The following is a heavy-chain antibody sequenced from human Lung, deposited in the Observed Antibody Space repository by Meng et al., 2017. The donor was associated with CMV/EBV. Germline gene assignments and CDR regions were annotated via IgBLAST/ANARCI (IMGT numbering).Heavy chain of an antibody. CDR1: GYRFSTYD. CDR3: ARGLGKGCSSIDCSVGKSDWFDP. D-gene: IGHD2-2*01. J-gene: IGHJ5*02. CDR2: MNPHTGET. V-gene: IGHV1-8*01. Sequence: SVKVSXKAFGYRFSTYDINWVRQAPGQGLEWVGWMNPHTGETGYPQKFQGRVTITRDTSINTAYMELRSLRSDDTGVYYCARGLGKGCSSIDCSVGKSDWFDPWGQGXLVTVSS.